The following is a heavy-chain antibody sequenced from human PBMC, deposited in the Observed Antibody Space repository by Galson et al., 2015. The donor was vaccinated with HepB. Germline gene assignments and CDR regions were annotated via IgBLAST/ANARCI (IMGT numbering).Heavy chain of an antibody. V-gene: IGHV6-1*01. D-gene: IGHD6-13*01. Sequence: CAISGASVSSNSAAWNWIRQSPLRGLEWLGRTSYRSKWYNDYAISVKSRITIDADTSNNQFSLHLNSVTPDDTAVSYCARDGSSTWPYWYFDVWGRGTLVTVST. CDR3: ARDGSSTWPYWYFDV. CDR1: GASVSSNSAA. CDR2: TSYRSKWYN. J-gene: IGHJ2*01.